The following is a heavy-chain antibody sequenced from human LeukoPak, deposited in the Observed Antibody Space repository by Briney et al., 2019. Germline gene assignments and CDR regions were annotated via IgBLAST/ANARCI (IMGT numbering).Heavy chain of an antibody. CDR2: IYYSGST. CDR1: GSSISSGGYY. Sequence: PSETLSLTCTVSGSSISSGGYYWSWIRQHPGKGLEWIGYIYYSGSTYYNPSLKSRVTISVDTSKNQFSLKLSSVTAADTAVFYCAISSSSAPFYFDYWGQGTLVTVSS. V-gene: IGHV4-31*03. D-gene: IGHD6-6*01. J-gene: IGHJ4*02. CDR3: AISSSSAPFYFDY.